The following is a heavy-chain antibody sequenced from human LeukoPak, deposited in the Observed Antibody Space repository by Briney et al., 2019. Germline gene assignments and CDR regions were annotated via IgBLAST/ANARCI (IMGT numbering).Heavy chain of an antibody. CDR2: ITHSGNT. Sequence: SETLSLTCAVYGGSFSGYYWSWIRQPPGKGLEWIGEITHSGNTNYSPSLKSRVTISVDTSKNQFSLKLTSVTAADTAVYYCARGSSIAALLDYWGQGTLVTVSS. CDR3: ARGSSIAALLDY. V-gene: IGHV4-34*01. D-gene: IGHD6-6*01. CDR1: GGSFSGYY. J-gene: IGHJ4*02.